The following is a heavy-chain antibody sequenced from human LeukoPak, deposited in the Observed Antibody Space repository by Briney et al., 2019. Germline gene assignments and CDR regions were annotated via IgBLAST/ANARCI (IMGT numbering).Heavy chain of an antibody. CDR2: IQSKTDGGKT. CDR1: GSIVTNAW. Sequence: GGSLRLSCAASGSIVTNAWMNWVRQAPGKGLEWVGRIQSKTDGGKTDYAAPVKGRFTISSDDSKNTLYLQMNSLKTEDTAIYYCTTGIRGDWGQGTLVTVSS. D-gene: IGHD3-3*02. V-gene: IGHV3-15*07. CDR3: TTGIRGD. J-gene: IGHJ4*02.